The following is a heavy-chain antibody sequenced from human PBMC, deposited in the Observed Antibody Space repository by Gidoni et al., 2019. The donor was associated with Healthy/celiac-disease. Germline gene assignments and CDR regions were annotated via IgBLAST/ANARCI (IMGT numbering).Heavy chain of an antibody. CDR3: AKDAHEVDYDYIWGSYGPGY. CDR1: GFTFSSYA. CDR2: ISGSGGST. Sequence: EVQLLESGGGLVQPGGSLRLSCAASGFTFSSYAMSWVRQAPGKGLGWVSAISGSGGSTYYADSVKGRFTISRDNSKNTLYLQMNSLRAEDTAVYYCAKDAHEVDYDYIWGSYGPGYWGQGTLVTVSS. J-gene: IGHJ4*02. D-gene: IGHD3-16*01. V-gene: IGHV3-23*01.